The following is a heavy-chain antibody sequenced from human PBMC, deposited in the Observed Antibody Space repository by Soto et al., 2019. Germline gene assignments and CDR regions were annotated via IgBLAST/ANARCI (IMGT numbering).Heavy chain of an antibody. Sequence: GGSLRLSCAASGFTFDDYTMHWVRQAPGKGLEWVSLISWDGGSTYYADSVKGRFTISRDNSKNSLYLQMNSLRTEDTALYYCAKDRGSGWQGGPKYFDYWGQGTLVTVSS. CDR1: GFTFDDYT. D-gene: IGHD6-19*01. V-gene: IGHV3-43*01. CDR2: ISWDGGST. J-gene: IGHJ4*02. CDR3: AKDRGSGWQGGPKYFDY.